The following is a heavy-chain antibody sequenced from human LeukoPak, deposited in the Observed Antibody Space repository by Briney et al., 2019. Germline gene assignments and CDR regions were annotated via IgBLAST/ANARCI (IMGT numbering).Heavy chain of an antibody. CDR1: GYSFTSYN. Sequence: ASVKVSCKTSGYSFTSYNLHWVRQAPGQRLEWMGIIKPSGGNTNYAQKFQGRVTMTRDTSTSTAYMELRSLRSDDTAVYYCARFMITFGGVIAPPDYWGQGTLVTVSS. CDR2: IKPSGGNT. CDR3: ARFMITFGGVIAPPDY. J-gene: IGHJ4*02. D-gene: IGHD3-16*02. V-gene: IGHV1-46*01.